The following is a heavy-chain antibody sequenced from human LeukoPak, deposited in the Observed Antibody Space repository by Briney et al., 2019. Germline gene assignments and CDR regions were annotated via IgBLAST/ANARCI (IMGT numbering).Heavy chain of an antibody. CDR3: ARGLGYKHRYFDL. D-gene: IGHD5-24*01. J-gene: IGHJ2*01. V-gene: IGHV4-38-2*01. CDR1: GYSISSDYY. Sequence: SETLSLTCAVSGYSISSDYYWGWIRQPPGKGLEWIGTISHSGSTFYNPSLKSRVTISVDTSKNQFSLNLSSVTAADTAVYFCARGLGYKHRYFDLWGRGTLVIVSS. CDR2: ISHSGST.